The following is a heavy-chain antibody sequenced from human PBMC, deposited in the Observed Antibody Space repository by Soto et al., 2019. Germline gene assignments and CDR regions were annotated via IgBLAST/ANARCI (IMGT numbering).Heavy chain of an antibody. J-gene: IGHJ4*02. CDR3: ARDRGTYFDY. V-gene: IGHV1-18*01. CDR2: IAAYNGDT. Sequence: QVQLVQSGAEVKKPGASVRVSYKASGYTFRNFGYSWLRQAPGQRPEWMGWIAAYNGDTNFAPSLRGRLTMTTDTSTTTVYMELNSLTSDDTAVYYCARDRGTYFDYWGQGTLVTVSS. CDR1: GYTFRNFG.